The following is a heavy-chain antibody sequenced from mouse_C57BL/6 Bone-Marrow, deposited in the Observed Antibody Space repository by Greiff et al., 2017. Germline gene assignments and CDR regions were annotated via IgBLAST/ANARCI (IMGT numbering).Heavy chain of an antibody. Sequence: QVQLKESGPGLVQPSQSLSITCTVSGFSLTSYGVPWVRQPPGKGLEWLGVIWSGGSTDYNAAFISRLSISKDNSKSQVFFKMNSLQADDTAIYYCAKSDDYDGYSMDYWGQGTSVTVSS. CDR1: GFSLTSYG. J-gene: IGHJ4*01. CDR2: IWSGGST. CDR3: AKSDDYDGYSMDY. D-gene: IGHD2-4*01. V-gene: IGHV2-4*01.